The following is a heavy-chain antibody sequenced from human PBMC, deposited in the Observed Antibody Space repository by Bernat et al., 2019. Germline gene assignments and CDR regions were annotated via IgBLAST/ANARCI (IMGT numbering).Heavy chain of an antibody. CDR2: INPSGGST. V-gene: IGHV1-46*03. D-gene: IGHD6-13*01. Sequence: QVQLVQSGAEVKKPGASVKVSCKASGYTFTSYYMHWVRQAPGQGLEWMGIINPSGGSTSYAQKFQGRVTMTMDTSTSTVYMELSSLRSEDTAVYYCARDGYSSSWYVVSVGNWFDPWGQGTLVTVSS. CDR3: ARDGYSSSWYVVSVGNWFDP. CDR1: GYTFTSYY. J-gene: IGHJ5*02.